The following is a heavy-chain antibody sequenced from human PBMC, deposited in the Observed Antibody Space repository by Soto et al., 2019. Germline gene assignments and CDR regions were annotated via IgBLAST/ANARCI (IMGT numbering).Heavy chain of an antibody. D-gene: IGHD6-13*01. CDR2: IIPIFGTA. V-gene: IGHV1-69*06. CDR1: GGTFSSYA. CDR3: ASALYSSRWYGGWGPFDY. J-gene: IGHJ4*02. Sequence: QVQLVQSGAEVKKPGSSVKVSCKASGGTFSSYAISWVRQAPGQGLEWMGGIIPIFGTANYAQKFQGRVTITADKSTSTAYMELSSLRSEDTAVYYCASALYSSRWYGGWGPFDYWGQGTLVTVSS.